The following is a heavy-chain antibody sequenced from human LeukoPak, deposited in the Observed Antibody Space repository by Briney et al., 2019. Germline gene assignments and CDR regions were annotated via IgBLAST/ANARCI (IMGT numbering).Heavy chain of an antibody. CDR1: GFTFSSYA. J-gene: IGHJ4*02. Sequence: TGGSLRLSCAASGFTFSSYAMSWVRQAPGKGLEWVSTFSLSSGSTYYADSVKGRFTISRDNSKNTLYLQMNSLRAEDTAVYYCARDPHVLRFLEWTTHNYYFDYWGQGTLVTVSS. CDR3: ARDPHVLRFLEWTTHNYYFDY. D-gene: IGHD3-3*01. CDR2: FSLSSGST. V-gene: IGHV3-23*01.